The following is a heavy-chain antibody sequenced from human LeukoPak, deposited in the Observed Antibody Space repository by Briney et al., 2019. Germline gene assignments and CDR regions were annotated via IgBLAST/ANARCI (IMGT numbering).Heavy chain of an antibody. CDR2: IDPSDSYT. D-gene: IGHD3-10*01. CDR1: GYSFTSYW. V-gene: IGHV5-10-1*01. J-gene: IGHJ4*02. CDR3: ARLPIMGFDSDY. Sequence: GESLKISCKGSGYSFTSYWISWVRQMPGKGLEWVGRIDPSDSYTNYSPSFQGHVTISADKSISTAYPQWSSLKASDTAMYYCARLPIMGFDSDYWGQGTLVTVSS.